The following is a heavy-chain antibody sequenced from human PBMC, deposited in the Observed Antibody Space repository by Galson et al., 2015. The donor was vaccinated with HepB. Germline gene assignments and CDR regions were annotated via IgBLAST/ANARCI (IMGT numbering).Heavy chain of an antibody. CDR1: GYTFTGYY. V-gene: IGHV1-2*02. D-gene: IGHD6-13*01. CDR3: ARDRDRSSSWIPFDY. CDR2: INPNSGGT. Sequence: SVKVSCKASGYTFTGYYMHWVRQAPGQGLEWMGWINPNSGGTNYAQKFQGRVTMTRDTSISTAYMELSRLRSDDTAVYYCARDRDRSSSWIPFDYWGQGTLVTVSS. J-gene: IGHJ4*02.